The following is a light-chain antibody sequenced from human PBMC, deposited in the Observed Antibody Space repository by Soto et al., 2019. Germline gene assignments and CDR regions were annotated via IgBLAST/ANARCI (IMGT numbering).Light chain of an antibody. J-gene: IGKJ1*01. CDR1: QSVSSF. V-gene: IGKV3-11*01. Sequence: EIVLTQSPATLSLSPGERATLSCRASQSVSSFLGWYQQKPGQAPRLLIYDASNRAPGIPARFSGSGPGTDFTLTISSLEPEDFAVYYCQQRSSWTFGQGTKVEIK. CDR3: QQRSSWT. CDR2: DAS.